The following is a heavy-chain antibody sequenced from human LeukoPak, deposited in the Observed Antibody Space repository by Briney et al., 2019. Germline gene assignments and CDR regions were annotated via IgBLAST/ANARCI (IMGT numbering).Heavy chain of an antibody. D-gene: IGHD6-13*01. CDR3: ASGRQLGR. J-gene: IGHJ4*02. V-gene: IGHV3-7*01. Sequence: PGGSLRLSCAASGFSFSTYWMSWVRQAPGKGLEWVANIKQDESEKYYVDSVKGRFTISKDNTKNSLYLQMNSLRVEDTAVDYCASGRQLGRWGQGTLVTVSS. CDR2: IKQDESEK. CDR1: GFSFSTYW.